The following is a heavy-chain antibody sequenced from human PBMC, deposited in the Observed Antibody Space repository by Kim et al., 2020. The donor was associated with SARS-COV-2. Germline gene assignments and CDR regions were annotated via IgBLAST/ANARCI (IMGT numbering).Heavy chain of an antibody. D-gene: IGHD6-13*01. J-gene: IGHJ2*01. CDR3: ARADYSSPPYWYFDL. V-gene: IGHV4-39*07. CDR1: GGSISSSSYY. Sequence: SETLSLTCTVSGGSISSSSYYWGWIRQPPGKGLEWIGSIYYSGSTYYNPSLKSRVTISVDTSKNQFSLKLSSVTAADTGVYYCARADYSSPPYWYFDLWGRGTLVTVSS. CDR2: IYYSGST.